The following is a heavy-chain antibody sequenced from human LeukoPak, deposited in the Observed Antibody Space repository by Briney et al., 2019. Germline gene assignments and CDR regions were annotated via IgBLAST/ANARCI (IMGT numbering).Heavy chain of an antibody. D-gene: IGHD4-23*01. Sequence: SETLSLTCTVSGGSISSYYWSWIRQPPGKGLEWIGYIYYSGSTNYNPSLKSRVTISVDTSKNQFSLKLSSVTAADTAVYYCARGGRMTTVVMPFDYWGQGTLVTVSS. CDR3: ARGGRMTTVVMPFDY. J-gene: IGHJ4*02. CDR1: GGSISSYY. CDR2: IYYSGST. V-gene: IGHV4-59*01.